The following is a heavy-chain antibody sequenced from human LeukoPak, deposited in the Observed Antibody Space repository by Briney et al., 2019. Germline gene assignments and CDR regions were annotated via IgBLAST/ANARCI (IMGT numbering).Heavy chain of an antibody. CDR3: AREEPYSRKFDP. CDR1: GYTFTSYD. D-gene: IGHD1-14*01. Sequence: ASVKVSCKASGYTFTSYDINWVRQATGQGLEWMGWMNPNSGNTGYAQKFQGRVTITADESTSTAYMELSSLRSEDTAVYYCAREEPYSRKFDPWGQGTLVTVSS. CDR2: MNPNSGNT. J-gene: IGHJ5*02. V-gene: IGHV1-8*01.